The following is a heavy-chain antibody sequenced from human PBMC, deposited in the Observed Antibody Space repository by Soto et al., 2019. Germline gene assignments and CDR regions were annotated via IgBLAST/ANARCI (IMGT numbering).Heavy chain of an antibody. CDR1: GYTFTSYY. V-gene: IGHV1-46*01. CDR2: INPSGGST. D-gene: IGHD3-10*01. J-gene: IGHJ6*02. Sequence: ASVKVSCKASGYTFTSYYMHWVRQAPGQGLEWMGIINPSGGSTSYAQKFQGRVTMTRDTSTSTVCMELSSLRSEDTAVYYCARDSNSRLLWFGELYYYGMDVWGQGTTVTVSS. CDR3: ARDSNSRLLWFGELYYYGMDV.